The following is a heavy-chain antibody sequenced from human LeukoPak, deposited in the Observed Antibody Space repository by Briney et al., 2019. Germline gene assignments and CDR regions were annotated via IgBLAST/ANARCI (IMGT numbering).Heavy chain of an antibody. J-gene: IGHJ4*02. Sequence: GGCLRLSCAASGFTFSSYWMSWVRQAPGKGLEWVANIKQDGSEKYYVDSVKGRFTISRDNAKNSLYLQMNSLRAEDTAVYYCARDVDYYGSGSYYNSNFDYWGQGTLVTVSS. D-gene: IGHD3-10*01. V-gene: IGHV3-7*03. CDR1: GFTFSSYW. CDR2: IKQDGSEK. CDR3: ARDVDYYGSGSYYNSNFDY.